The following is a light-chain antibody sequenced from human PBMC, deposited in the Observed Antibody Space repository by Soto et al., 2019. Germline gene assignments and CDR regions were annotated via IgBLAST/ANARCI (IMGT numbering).Light chain of an antibody. V-gene: IGKV1-39*01. Sequence: DIQMTQSPSSLSASVGDRVTITCRARQSISSYLNWYQQKPGRAPKLLIYTASSLQSGVPSRFSGSGSGTDFTLTSSSLQPEEFATYYCQQSYRNPWTFGQGTKVEIK. CDR1: QSISSY. CDR2: TAS. CDR3: QQSYRNPWT. J-gene: IGKJ1*01.